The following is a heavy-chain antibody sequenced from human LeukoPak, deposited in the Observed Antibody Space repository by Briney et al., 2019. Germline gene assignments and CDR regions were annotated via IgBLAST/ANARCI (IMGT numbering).Heavy chain of an antibody. V-gene: IGHV4-34*01. CDR3: ARGNDMGY. J-gene: IGHJ4*02. D-gene: IGHD3-9*01. CDR2: INHSGST. Sequence: PSETLSLTCAVYGGSFSGYYWSWIRQPPGKGLEWIGEINHSGSTNYNPSLKSRVTISVDTSKNQFSLKLSSVTAADTAVYYCARGNDMGYWGQGTLVTVSS. CDR1: GGSFSGYY.